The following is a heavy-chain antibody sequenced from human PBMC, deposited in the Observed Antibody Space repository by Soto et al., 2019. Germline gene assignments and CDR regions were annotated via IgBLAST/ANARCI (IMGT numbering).Heavy chain of an antibody. CDR2: IGTAGDT. CDR3: ARVGRSSWYDY. CDR1: GFTFSSYD. Sequence: EVQLVESGGGLVQPGGSLRLSCAASGFTFSSYDMHWVRQATGKGLEWVSAIGTAGDTYYPGSVKGRFTISRKNAKNSLYLQMNSLRAGDTAVYYCARVGRSSWYDYWGQGTLVTVSS. J-gene: IGHJ4*02. V-gene: IGHV3-13*01. D-gene: IGHD6-13*01.